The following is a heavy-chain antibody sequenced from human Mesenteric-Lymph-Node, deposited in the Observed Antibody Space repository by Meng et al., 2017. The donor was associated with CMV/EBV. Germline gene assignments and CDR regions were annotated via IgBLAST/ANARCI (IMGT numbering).Heavy chain of an antibody. CDR2: ISGSGGST. V-gene: IGHV3-23*01. Sequence: GESLKISCAASGFSFSDYSMNWVRQAPGKGLEWVSGISGSGGSTHYADSVKGRFTISRDNSKNTLYLQMNSLRAEDTAVYYCAKDRCSSTSCYFTYYYYGMDVWGQGTTVTVSS. CDR1: GFSFSDYS. CDR3: AKDRCSSTSCYFTYYYYGMDV. J-gene: IGHJ6*02. D-gene: IGHD2-2*01.